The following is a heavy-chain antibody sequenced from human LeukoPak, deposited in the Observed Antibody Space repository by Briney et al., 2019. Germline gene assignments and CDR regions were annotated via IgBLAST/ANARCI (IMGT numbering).Heavy chain of an antibody. Sequence: ASVKVSCKASGYTFTGYYMHWVRQAPGQGLEWMGWINPNSGGTNYAQKFQGRVTMTRDTSISTAYMELSRLRPDDTAVYYCARVLGEYCGGDCSPQSYYYYMDVWGKGTTVTVSS. J-gene: IGHJ6*03. V-gene: IGHV1-2*02. CDR3: ARVLGEYCGGDCSPQSYYYYMDV. D-gene: IGHD2-21*02. CDR2: INPNSGGT. CDR1: GYTFTGYY.